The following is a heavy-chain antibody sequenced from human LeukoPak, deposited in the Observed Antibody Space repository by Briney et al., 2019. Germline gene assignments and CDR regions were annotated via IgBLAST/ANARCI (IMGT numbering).Heavy chain of an antibody. D-gene: IGHD3-10*01. CDR1: GGSISSSSYY. CDR2: IYYSGST. V-gene: IGHV4-39*01. J-gene: IGHJ5*02. CDR3: ARGDLKSDWFDP. Sequence: PSETLSPTCTVSGGSISSSSYYWGWIRQPPGKGLEWIGSIYYSGSTYYNPSLKSRVTISVDTSKNQFSLKLSSVTAADTAVYYCARGDLKSDWFDPWGQGTLVIVST.